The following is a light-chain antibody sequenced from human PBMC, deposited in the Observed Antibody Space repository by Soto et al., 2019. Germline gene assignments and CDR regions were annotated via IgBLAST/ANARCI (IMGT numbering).Light chain of an antibody. J-gene: IGKJ5*01. CDR3: MQALQSLT. Sequence: DIMRTQSPLTLDVTAGRPASISCRSSQILLYNNTYNYLDWYVQKPGQSPQLLIYFGSNRAPGVPDRFSGSGSGTDFTLKINRVEAEDAGTYYGMQALQSLTFGQGTRLEIK. CDR1: QILLYNNTYNY. CDR2: FGS. V-gene: IGKV2-28*01.